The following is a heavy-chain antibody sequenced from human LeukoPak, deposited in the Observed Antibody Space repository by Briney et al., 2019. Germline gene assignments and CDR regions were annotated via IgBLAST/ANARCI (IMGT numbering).Heavy chain of an antibody. CDR1: GGSFSGYS. V-gene: IGHV4-34*01. Sequence: NPSETLSLTCAVHGGSFSGYSWHWIRQSPGKGLEWIGEINRSGTTNYNESLKSRVIMSVDTSKIQFSLSLRSVTAADTAVYYCARMPKHITILGVVAIKPVWGQGTLVSVSS. D-gene: IGHD3-3*01. J-gene: IGHJ4*02. CDR3: ARMPKHITILGVVAIKPV. CDR2: INRSGTT.